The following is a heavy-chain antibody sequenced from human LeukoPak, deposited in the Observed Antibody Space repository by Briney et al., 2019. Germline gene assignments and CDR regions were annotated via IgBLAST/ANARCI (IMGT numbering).Heavy chain of an antibody. CDR1: GGSISSYY. V-gene: IGHV4-59*01. D-gene: IGHD3-22*01. J-gene: IGHJ4*02. Sequence: SETLSLTCTVSGGSISSYYWSWIRQPPGKGLEWIGYIYYSGSTNYNPSLKSRVTISVDTSKNQFSLKLSSVTAADTAVYYCAREFRANYYDSSGYFDYWGQGTLVTVSS. CDR3: AREFRANYYDSSGYFDY. CDR2: IYYSGST.